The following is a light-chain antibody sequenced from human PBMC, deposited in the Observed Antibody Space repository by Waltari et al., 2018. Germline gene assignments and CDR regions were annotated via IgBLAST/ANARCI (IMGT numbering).Light chain of an antibody. Sequence: SDELTQPPSVSVYPGQTATITCSGDSLPKQYAYWYQRKAGQAPVLIIYKERERPSGIPERFSGSSSGTTVTLTINGVQAEDDADYFCQSADRSSTPIFGGGTKLTVL. CDR1: SLPKQY. CDR2: KER. CDR3: QSADRSSTPI. V-gene: IGLV3-25*03. J-gene: IGLJ2*01.